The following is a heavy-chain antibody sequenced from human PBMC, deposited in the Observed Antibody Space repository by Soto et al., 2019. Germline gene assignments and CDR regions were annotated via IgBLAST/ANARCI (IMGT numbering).Heavy chain of an antibody. CDR3: ARDSRIAARSLDY. J-gene: IGHJ4*02. CDR1: GFTFSSYS. D-gene: IGHD6-6*01. CDR2: ISSSSSYI. Sequence: PGGSLRLSCAASGFTFSSYSMNWVRQAPGKGLEWVSSISSSSSYIYYADSVKGRFTISRDNAKNSLYLQMNSLRAEDTAVYYCARDSRIAARSLDYWGQGTLVTVS. V-gene: IGHV3-21*01.